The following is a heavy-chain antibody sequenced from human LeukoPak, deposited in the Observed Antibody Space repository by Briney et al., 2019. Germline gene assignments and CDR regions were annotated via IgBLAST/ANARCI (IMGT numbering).Heavy chain of an antibody. V-gene: IGHV3-7*01. CDR2: INPDGSGK. CDR1: GFTFSSHW. D-gene: IGHD6-19*01. J-gene: IGHJ4*02. CDR3: ARGLAGTGVY. Sequence: GGSLRLSCAASGFTFSSHWLGWVRQAPGKGLEWVADINPDGSGKYYLDAVKGRFTISRDNSKNTLYLQMNSLRAEDTAVYYCARGLAGTGVYWGQGTLVTVS.